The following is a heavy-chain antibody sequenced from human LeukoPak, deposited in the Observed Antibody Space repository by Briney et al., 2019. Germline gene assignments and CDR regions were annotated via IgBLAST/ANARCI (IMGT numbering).Heavy chain of an antibody. CDR1: GYTFTGYY. CDR3: AREVGYSTSWYGRFDP. J-gene: IGHJ5*02. Sequence: ASVKASCKASGYTFTGYYIHWVRQAPGQGLEWLGRISPNSGVPNYAQKFQGRVTMTRDTSVNTVYRELSGLKSDDTGAYYCAREVGYSTSWYGRFDPWGQGIVVTVSS. V-gene: IGHV1-2*05. CDR2: ISPNSGVP. D-gene: IGHD6-13*01.